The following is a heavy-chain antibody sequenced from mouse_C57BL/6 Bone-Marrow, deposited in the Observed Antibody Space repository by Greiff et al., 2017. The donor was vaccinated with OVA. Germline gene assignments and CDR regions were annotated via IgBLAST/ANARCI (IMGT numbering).Heavy chain of an antibody. D-gene: IGHD2-4*01. J-gene: IGHJ1*03. CDR3: ARCYDYDGGYWYFDV. V-gene: IGHV1-63*01. CDR2: IYPGGGYT. CDR1: GYTFTNYW. Sequence: VKLVESGAELVRPWTSVKMSCKASGYTFTNYWIGWAKQRPGHGLEWIGDIYPGGGYTNYNEKFKGKATLTADKSSSTAYMQFSSLTSEDSAIYYCARCYDYDGGYWYFDVWGTGTTVTVSS.